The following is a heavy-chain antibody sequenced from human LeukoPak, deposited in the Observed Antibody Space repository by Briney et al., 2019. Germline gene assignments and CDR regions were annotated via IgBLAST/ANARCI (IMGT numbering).Heavy chain of an antibody. J-gene: IGHJ4*02. D-gene: IGHD1-26*01. CDR1: GVSISSSSYY. CDR2: IYYSGST. Sequence: SETLSLTCTVSGVSISSSSYYWGWIRQPPGKGLEWIGSIYYSGSTYYNPSLKSRVTISVDTSKNQFSLKLSSVTAADTAVYYCARGGSPWSFDYWGQGTLVTVSS. CDR3: ARGGSPWSFDY. V-gene: IGHV4-39*01.